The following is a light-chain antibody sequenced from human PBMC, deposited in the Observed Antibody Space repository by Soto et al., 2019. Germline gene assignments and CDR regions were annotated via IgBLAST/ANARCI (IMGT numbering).Light chain of an antibody. CDR1: QGISSW. J-gene: IGKJ4*01. CDR3: QQANSFPFT. CDR2: AAS. V-gene: IGKV1-12*01. Sequence: DIQMTQSPSSVSASVGDRVPITCRASQGISSWLAWYQRKPGKAPKLLIYAASSLQSGVPSRFSGSGSGTDFTLTISSLQPEDFATYYCQQANSFPFTFGGGTKVEI.